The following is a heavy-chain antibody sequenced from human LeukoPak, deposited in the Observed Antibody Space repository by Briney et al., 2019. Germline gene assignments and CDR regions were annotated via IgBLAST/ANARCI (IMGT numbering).Heavy chain of an antibody. D-gene: IGHD2-15*01. J-gene: IGHJ6*02. CDR2: INQDGSEK. Sequence: PGGSLRLSCAASGFTFSSYSMNWVHQAPGKGLEWVANINQDGSEKYSVDSVKGRFTISRDNAKNSLYLQMNSLRAEDTAVYHCARTGGYCSGGSCYPPSVWGQGTTVTVSS. CDR1: GFTFSSYS. V-gene: IGHV3-7*01. CDR3: ARTGGYCSGGSCYPPSV.